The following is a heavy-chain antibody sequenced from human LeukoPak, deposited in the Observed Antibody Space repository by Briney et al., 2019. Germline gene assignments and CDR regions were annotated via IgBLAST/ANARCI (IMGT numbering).Heavy chain of an antibody. Sequence: SETLSLTCTVSGGSIRGNYWSWIRQPAGKGLEWIGRIYFNGDTNYNPSLKSRVSMSVDTSKNQFSLKLSAVTAADTAIYYCARVGYCSTTTCSIKAFDIWGQGTMVTVSA. CDR3: ARVGYCSTTTCSIKAFDI. CDR2: IYFNGDT. CDR1: GGSIRGNY. V-gene: IGHV4-4*07. D-gene: IGHD2-2*01. J-gene: IGHJ3*02.